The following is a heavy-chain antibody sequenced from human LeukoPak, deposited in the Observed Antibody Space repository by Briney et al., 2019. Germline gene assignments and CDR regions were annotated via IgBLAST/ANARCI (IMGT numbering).Heavy chain of an antibody. CDR3: ARAPGGYFDY. CDR2: ISSNGGST. J-gene: IGHJ4*02. CDR1: GFTFSSYA. D-gene: IGHD3-10*01. Sequence: TGGSLRLSCAASGFTFSSYAMHWVRQAPGKGLEYVSAISSNGGSTYYANSVKGRFTISRDNSKNTLYLQMGSLRAEDMAVYYCARAPGGYFDYWGQGTLVTVSS. V-gene: IGHV3-64*01.